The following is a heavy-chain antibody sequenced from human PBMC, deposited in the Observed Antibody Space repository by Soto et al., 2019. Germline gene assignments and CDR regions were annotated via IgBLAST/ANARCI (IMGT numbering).Heavy chain of an antibody. Sequence: GASVKVSCKASGYTFTGYYMHWVRQAPGQGLEWMGWINPNSGGTNYAQKFQGWVTMTRDTSISTAYMELSRLRSDDTAVYYCARGIYDYGDYYNWFDPWGQGTLVTV. CDR1: GYTFTGYY. J-gene: IGHJ5*02. V-gene: IGHV1-2*04. CDR2: INPNSGGT. CDR3: ARGIYDYGDYYNWFDP. D-gene: IGHD4-17*01.